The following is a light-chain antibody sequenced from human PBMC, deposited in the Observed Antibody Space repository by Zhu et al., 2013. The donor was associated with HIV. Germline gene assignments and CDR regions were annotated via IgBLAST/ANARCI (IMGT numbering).Light chain of an antibody. Sequence: DIQMTQSPSSLSASIGDRVTITCQASQDIDNYLNWYQQKPGTAPKLLIYDATNLETGVPSRFSGSGSGTHFTFTISSLQAEDIATYYCQQYDNRLTFGGGAKV. J-gene: IGKJ4*01. CDR1: QDIDNY. CDR2: DAT. CDR3: QQYDNRLT. V-gene: IGKV1-33*01.